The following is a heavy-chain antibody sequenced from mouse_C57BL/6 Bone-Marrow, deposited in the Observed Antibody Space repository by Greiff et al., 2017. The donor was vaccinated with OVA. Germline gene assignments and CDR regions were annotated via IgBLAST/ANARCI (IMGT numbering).Heavy chain of an antibody. CDR2: ISYDGSN. J-gene: IGHJ2*01. Sequence: VQLKQSGPGLVKPSQSLSLTCSVTGYSITSGYYWNWIRQFPGNKLEWMGYISYDGSNNYNPSLKNRISITRDTSKNQFFLKLNSVTTEDTATYYCAFITTVVEGDYWGQGTTLTVSS. CDR1: GYSITSGYY. CDR3: AFITTVVEGDY. V-gene: IGHV3-6*01. D-gene: IGHD1-1*01.